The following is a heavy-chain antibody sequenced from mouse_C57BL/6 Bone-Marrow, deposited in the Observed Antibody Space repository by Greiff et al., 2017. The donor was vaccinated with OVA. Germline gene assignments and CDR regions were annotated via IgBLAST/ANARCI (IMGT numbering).Heavy chain of an antibody. CDR1: GFTFSSYA. V-gene: IGHV5-9-1*02. CDR2: ISSGGEYI. CDR3: TRLLEAMDY. D-gene: IGHD2-1*01. Sequence: DVMLVESGEGLVKPGGSLKLSCAASGFTFSSYAMSWVRQTPEKRLEWVAYISSGGEYIYYADTVKGRFTISRDNAKNTLYLQMSILKSEDTAMYYCTRLLEAMDYWGQGTSVTVSS. J-gene: IGHJ4*01.